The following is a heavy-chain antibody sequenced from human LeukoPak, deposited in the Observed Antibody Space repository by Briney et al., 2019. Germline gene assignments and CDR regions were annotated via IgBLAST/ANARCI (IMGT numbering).Heavy chain of an antibody. Sequence: GGSLRLSCAASGFTFSSYSMNWVRQAPGKGLEWVSYISSSSSTIYYADSVKGRFTIPRDNAKNSLYLQMNSLRAEDTAVYYCARDLSPSSKQLGGWDWGQGTLVTVSS. J-gene: IGHJ4*02. V-gene: IGHV3-48*01. CDR3: ARDLSPSSKQLGGWD. D-gene: IGHD6-6*01. CDR1: GFTFSSYS. CDR2: ISSSSSTI.